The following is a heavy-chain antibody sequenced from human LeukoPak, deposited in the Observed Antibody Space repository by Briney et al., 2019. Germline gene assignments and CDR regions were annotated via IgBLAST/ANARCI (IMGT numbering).Heavy chain of an antibody. V-gene: IGHV3-66*01. Sequence: GGSLRLFCAASGFTVSSNYMSWVRQAPGKGLEWVSVIYSGGSTYYADSVKGRFTVSRDNSKNTLYLQMNSLRAEDTAVYYCASGYYYYYFDYWGQGTLVTVSS. CDR2: IYSGGST. CDR3: ASGYYYYYFDY. J-gene: IGHJ4*02. CDR1: GFTVSSNY. D-gene: IGHD3-22*01.